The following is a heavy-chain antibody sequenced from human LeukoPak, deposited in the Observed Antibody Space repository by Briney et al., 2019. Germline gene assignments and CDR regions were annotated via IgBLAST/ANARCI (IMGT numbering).Heavy chain of an antibody. CDR2: IYTSGST. CDR3: AREGVVIPLFDP. Sequence: SETLSLTCTVSGGSISSGSYYWSWIRQPAGKGLEWIGRIYTSGSTNYNPSLKSRVTISVDTSKNQFSLKLSSVTAADTAVYYCAREGVVIPLFDPWGQGTLVTVSS. J-gene: IGHJ5*02. V-gene: IGHV4-61*02. CDR1: GGSISSGSYY. D-gene: IGHD3-22*01.